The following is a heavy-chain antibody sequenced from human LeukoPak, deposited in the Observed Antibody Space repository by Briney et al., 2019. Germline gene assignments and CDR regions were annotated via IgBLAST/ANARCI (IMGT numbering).Heavy chain of an antibody. J-gene: IGHJ3*01. Sequence: SETLSLTCTVSGGPISSITYYWGWIRQPPGKGLEWIGSIYYSGSTYYSPSLKSRVTISVDTSKNQFSLKLSSVTAADTAVYYCGRLQQQQLSVWGQGTMVTVSS. V-gene: IGHV4-39*01. CDR2: IYYSGST. CDR3: GRLQQQQLSV. D-gene: IGHD6-13*01. CDR1: GGPISSITYY.